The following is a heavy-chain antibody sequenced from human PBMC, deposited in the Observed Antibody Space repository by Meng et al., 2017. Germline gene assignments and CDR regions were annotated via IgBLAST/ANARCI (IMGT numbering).Heavy chain of an antibody. CDR2: MNPNSGNT. CDR1: GYTFTSYD. V-gene: IGHV1-8*01. CDR3: ARGPNRWTGFDY. J-gene: IGHJ4*02. D-gene: IGHD3/OR15-3a*01. Sequence: QVQRVQSGAEVKKPGASVKVSRKASGYTFTSYDINWVRQATGQGLEWMGWMNPNSGNTGYAQKFQGRVTMTRNTSISTAYMELSSLRSEDTAVYYCARGPNRWTGFDYWGQGTLVTVAS.